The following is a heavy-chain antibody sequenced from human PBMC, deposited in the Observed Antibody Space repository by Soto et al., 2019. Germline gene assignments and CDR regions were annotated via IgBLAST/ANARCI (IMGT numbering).Heavy chain of an antibody. CDR1: GYTFTSYG. V-gene: IGHV1-18*04. Sequence: QVPLVQSGAEVKKPGASVKVSCKASGYTFTSYGISWVRQAPGQGLEWMGWISAYNGNTNYAQKLQGRVTMTTDTSTSTAYMELRSLRSDDTAVYYCAREGEAAAGTQTYYYYYGMDVWGQGTTVTVSS. CDR3: AREGEAAAGTQTYYYYYGMDV. J-gene: IGHJ6*02. CDR2: ISAYNGNT. D-gene: IGHD6-13*01.